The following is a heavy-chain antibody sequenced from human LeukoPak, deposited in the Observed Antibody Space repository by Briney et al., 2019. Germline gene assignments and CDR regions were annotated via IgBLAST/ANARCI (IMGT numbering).Heavy chain of an antibody. CDR2: ISGDGGSA. J-gene: IGHJ4*02. V-gene: IGHV3-43*02. D-gene: IGHD5-18*01. Sequence: PGGSLRLSCAASGFTFDDYAMHWVRQAPGKGLEWVSLISGDGGSAYYADSVKGRFTISRDNSKNSLYLQMNSLRTEDTALYYCAKDMVDTAMDAYYFDYWGQGTLVTVSS. CDR1: GFTFDDYA. CDR3: AKDMVDTAMDAYYFDY.